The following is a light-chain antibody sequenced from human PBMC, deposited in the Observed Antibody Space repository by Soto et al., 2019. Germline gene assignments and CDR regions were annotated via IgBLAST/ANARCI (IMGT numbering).Light chain of an antibody. J-gene: IGKJ4*01. CDR3: QQYIRRPLT. CDR1: QDVSSK. CDR2: DAS. V-gene: IGKV3D-15*01. Sequence: ELVVTQSPATLSVSPGERVTLSCRTSQDVSSKLAWYQQKAGQAPSLLIYDASTRATGTPARFSGSGSGTEFTLAVSSLQSEDYAVYFCQQYIRRPLTFGGGTKVDIK.